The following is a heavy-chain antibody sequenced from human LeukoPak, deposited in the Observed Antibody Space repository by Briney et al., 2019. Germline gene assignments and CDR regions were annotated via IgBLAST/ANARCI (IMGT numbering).Heavy chain of an antibody. CDR1: GFAFTSYG. CDR2: ISVYNGHT. D-gene: IGHD3-10*01. CDR3: ARDRRYSDSEGPHPPAPGN. J-gene: IGHJ4*02. V-gene: IGHV1-18*01. Sequence: ASVKVSCKASGFAFTSYGFNWVRQAPGERLEWLGWISVYNGHTKYAEKFQGRDAMTTDTSTRTAYMEVRSLRPDAAAGYFCARDRRYSDSEGPHPPAPGNRGQGTLVTVSS.